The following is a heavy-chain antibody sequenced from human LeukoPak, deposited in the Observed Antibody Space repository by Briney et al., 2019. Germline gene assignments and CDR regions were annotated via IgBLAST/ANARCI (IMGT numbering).Heavy chain of an antibody. CDR2: FDPEDGET. J-gene: IGHJ4*02. D-gene: IGHD3-22*01. CDR3: ATALGCYDSSGYPPFDY. Sequence: ASVKVSCKVSGYTLTELSMHWVRQAPGKGLEWMGGFDPEDGETIYAQKFQGRVTMTEDTSTDTAYMELSSLRSEDTAVYYCATALGCYDSSGYPPFDYWGQGTLVTVSS. V-gene: IGHV1-24*01. CDR1: GYTLTELS.